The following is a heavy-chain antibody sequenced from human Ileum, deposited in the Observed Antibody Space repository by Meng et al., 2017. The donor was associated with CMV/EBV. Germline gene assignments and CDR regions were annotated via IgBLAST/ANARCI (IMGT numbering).Heavy chain of an antibody. V-gene: IGHV3-48*04. Sequence: GGSLRLSCAASGFTFSNFHMNWVRQAPGKGLEWVAYIIGGGLPKYYADSMKGRITISRDNAKNSLYLQIDNVGVDDTAVYYCAKGKSYFFEYWGRGALVTVSS. J-gene: IGHJ4*02. CDR1: GFTFSNFH. CDR2: IGGGLPK. CDR3: AKGKSYFFEY. D-gene: IGHD3-10*01.